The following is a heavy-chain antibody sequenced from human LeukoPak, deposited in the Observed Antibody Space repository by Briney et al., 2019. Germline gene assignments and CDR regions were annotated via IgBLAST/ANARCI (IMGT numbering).Heavy chain of an antibody. Sequence: GSSVKVSCKASGGTFSSYTISWLRQAPGQGLEWMGRIIPILGIANYAQKFQGRVTITADKSTSTAYMELSSLRSEDTAVYYCARDSVLVPAATFDYWGQGTLVTFSS. CDR3: ARDSVLVPAATFDY. V-gene: IGHV1-69*04. J-gene: IGHJ4*02. D-gene: IGHD2-2*01. CDR1: GGTFSSYT. CDR2: IIPILGIA.